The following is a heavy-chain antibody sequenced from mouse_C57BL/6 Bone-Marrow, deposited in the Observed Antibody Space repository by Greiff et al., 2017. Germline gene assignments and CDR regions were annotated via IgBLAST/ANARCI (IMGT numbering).Heavy chain of an antibody. CDR3: ARGGLGLDY. CDR2: INPNNGGT. V-gene: IGHV1-26*01. Sequence: EVQLQQSGPELVQPGASVKISCTASGYTFTDYYMNWVKQSHGKSLEWIGDINPNNGGTSYNQKFKGKATLTVDKSSSTAYMELRSLTSEDSAVYYCARGGLGLDYWGQGTTLTGSS. D-gene: IGHD4-1*01. J-gene: IGHJ2*01. CDR1: GYTFTDYY.